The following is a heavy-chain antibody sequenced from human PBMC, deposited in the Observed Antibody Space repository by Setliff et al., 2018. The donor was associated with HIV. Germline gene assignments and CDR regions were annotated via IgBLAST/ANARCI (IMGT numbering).Heavy chain of an antibody. V-gene: IGHV4-39*01. CDR1: CGSISSSSYY. CDR3: TRRDVTTGMDS. CDR2: IFYTGST. Sequence: KASETLSLTCTVSCGSISSSSYYWDWIRQPPGKSLEWVGSIFYTGSTNYRPSLESRVIVSLDTSKNQFSLKLSSVTAADTAVYYCTRRDVTTGMDSWGPGILVTVSS. J-gene: IGHJ4*02. D-gene: IGHD4-17*01.